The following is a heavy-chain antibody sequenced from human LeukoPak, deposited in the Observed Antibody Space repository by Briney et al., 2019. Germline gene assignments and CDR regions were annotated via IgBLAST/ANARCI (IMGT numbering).Heavy chain of an antibody. V-gene: IGHV3-11*01. CDR1: GFSFSDYY. Sequence: GGSLRLSCAASGFSFSDYYMSWIRQAPGKGLEWVSYITSTGGTIYYADSVKGRFAISRDNAKNSLYLQMNSLRVEDTAVYYCARSGRIAAAGRIDYWGQGILVTVSS. J-gene: IGHJ4*02. CDR3: ARSGRIAAAGRIDY. CDR2: ITSTGGTI. D-gene: IGHD6-13*01.